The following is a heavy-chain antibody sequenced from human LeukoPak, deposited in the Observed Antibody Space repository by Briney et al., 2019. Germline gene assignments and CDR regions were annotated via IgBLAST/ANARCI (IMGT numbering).Heavy chain of an antibody. J-gene: IGHJ4*02. CDR3: TKQLRYCTTGTCYFDY. V-gene: IGHV3-23*01. CDR1: GFTFSSFA. CDR2: ISTSDGST. D-gene: IGHD2-8*01. Sequence: GGSLRLSCAASGFTFSSFAMSWVRQAPGKGLEWVSAISTSDGSTNYADSVKGRFTISRDNSKNTLYLQMNSLRAEDTAVYYCTKQLRYCTTGTCYFDYWGQGTLVTVSS.